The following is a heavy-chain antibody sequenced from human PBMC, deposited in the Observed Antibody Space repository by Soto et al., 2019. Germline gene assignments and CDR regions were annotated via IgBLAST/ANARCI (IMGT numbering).Heavy chain of an antibody. J-gene: IGHJ2*01. CDR2: ISGSGVNA. CDR1: GFAFQNHG. V-gene: IGHV3-20*01. Sequence: EVQLVESGGSVIRPGGSLRLSCAASGFAFQNHGMAWVRQVPGKGLEWVAGISGSGVNAGYADSVKGRFTISRDNGDNYLKLDINFQRVEDTALYPGARNPHWQNWYFDLWGRGTLVTVSS. CDR3: ARNPHWQNWYFDL. D-gene: IGHD1-1*01.